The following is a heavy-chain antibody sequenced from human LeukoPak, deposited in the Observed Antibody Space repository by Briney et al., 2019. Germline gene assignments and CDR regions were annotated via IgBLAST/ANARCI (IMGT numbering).Heavy chain of an antibody. CDR2: INPNSGVT. D-gene: IGHD6-13*01. CDR1: GYTFTDYY. Sequence: ASVKVSCKASGYTFTDYYMHWVRQAPGQGLEWMGWINPNSGVTNYAQNFQGRVTMTRDTSISTAYMELTRLTSDDTAVYYCARDRTSSWYGGEDYWGQGTLVTVSS. CDR3: ARDRTSSWYGGEDY. V-gene: IGHV1-2*02. J-gene: IGHJ4*02.